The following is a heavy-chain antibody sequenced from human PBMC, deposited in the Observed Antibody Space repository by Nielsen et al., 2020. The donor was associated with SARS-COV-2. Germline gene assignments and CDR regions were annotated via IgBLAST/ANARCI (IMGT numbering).Heavy chain of an antibody. V-gene: IGHV3-43D*03. Sequence: GGSLRLSCAASGFTFHDYAMHWVRQAPGKGLEWVSLIHWGAGSTYYADSVKGRFTISRDGPRDTLYLQMNSLRPEDTAVYYCAKDLHSSVYRPPLWGQGTLVTVSS. CDR2: IHWGAGST. J-gene: IGHJ4*02. CDR1: GFTFHDYA. CDR3: AKDLHSSVYRPPL. D-gene: IGHD3-22*01.